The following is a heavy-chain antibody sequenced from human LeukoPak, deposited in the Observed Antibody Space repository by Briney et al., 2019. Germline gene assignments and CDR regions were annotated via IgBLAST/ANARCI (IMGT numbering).Heavy chain of an antibody. D-gene: IGHD6-13*01. V-gene: IGHV1-2*02. CDR2: INPNSGGT. CDR1: GYTFTGYY. J-gene: IGHJ4*02. Sequence: GASVKVSCKASGYTFTGYYMHWVRQAPGQGLEWMGWINPNSGGTNYAQKFQGRVTMTRDTSISTAYIELSRLRSDDTAVYYCARGDIAAAGQRYYYFDYWGQGTLVTVSS. CDR3: ARGDIAAAGQRYYYFDY.